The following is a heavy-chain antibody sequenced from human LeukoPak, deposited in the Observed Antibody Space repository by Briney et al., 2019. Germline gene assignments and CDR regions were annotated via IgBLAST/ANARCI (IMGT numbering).Heavy chain of an antibody. J-gene: IGHJ4*02. D-gene: IGHD4-17*01. V-gene: IGHV3-23*01. CDR3: AKRRTTVITMDYFDY. Sequence: GGSLRLSCAASGFTFSSYAMSWVRQAPGKGLEWVSGISGGTGTPYYVDSVKGRFIISRDNSKNTLYLQMTSLRGEDTAVYYCAKRRTTVITMDYFDYWGQGILVTVS. CDR1: GFTFSSYA. CDR2: ISGGTGTP.